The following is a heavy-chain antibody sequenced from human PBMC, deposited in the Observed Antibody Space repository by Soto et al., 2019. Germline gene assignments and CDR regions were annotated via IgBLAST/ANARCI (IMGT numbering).Heavy chain of an antibody. Sequence: SSETLSLTCAVSGGSISSSNWWSWVRQPPGKGLEWIGEIYHSGSTNYNPSLKSRVTISVDKSKNQFSLKLSSVTAADTAVYYCARGNADSSGYYSNWYFDLWGRGTLVTVSS. V-gene: IGHV4-4*02. CDR2: IYHSGST. J-gene: IGHJ2*01. D-gene: IGHD3-22*01. CDR3: ARGNADSSGYYSNWYFDL. CDR1: GGSISSSNW.